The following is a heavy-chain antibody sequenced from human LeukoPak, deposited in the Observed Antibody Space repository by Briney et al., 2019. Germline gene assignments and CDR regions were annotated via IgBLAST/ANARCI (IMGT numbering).Heavy chain of an antibody. Sequence: GGSLRLSCAASGFTFSDYYMSWIRQAPGKGLEWVSYISSSGSTMYYADSVKGRFTISRDNAKNSLYLQMNSLRAEDTAVYYCASRRITGTTGYWGQGTLVTVSS. CDR3: ASRRITGTTGY. D-gene: IGHD1-7*01. CDR2: ISSSGSTM. V-gene: IGHV3-11*04. J-gene: IGHJ4*02. CDR1: GFTFSDYY.